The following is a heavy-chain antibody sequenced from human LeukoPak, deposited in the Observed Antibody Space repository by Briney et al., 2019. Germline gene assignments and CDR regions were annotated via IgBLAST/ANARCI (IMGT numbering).Heavy chain of an antibody. CDR3: ARDFHTTSYYMDV. V-gene: IGHV4-30-4*08. J-gene: IGHJ6*03. D-gene: IGHD1-1*01. CDR1: GGSINSGDYY. CDR2: IYYSGNT. Sequence: SETLSLTCTVSGGSINSGDYYWSWIRQPPGEGLEWIGYIYYSGNTYYNPSLKSRVTISVDTSKNQFSLKLSSVTAADTAVYYCARDFHTTSYYMDVWGKGTTVTVSS.